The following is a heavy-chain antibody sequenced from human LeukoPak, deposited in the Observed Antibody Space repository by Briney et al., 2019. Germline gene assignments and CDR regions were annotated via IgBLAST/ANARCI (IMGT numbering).Heavy chain of an antibody. CDR3: ARDQYYDFWSGYRVDS. CDR1: GFTFSIYD. Sequence: GASVKVSCKASGFTFSIYDINWLRQAPGQGLEWMGWINPNSGGTNYAQKFQGRVTMTRDTSISTAYMELSRLRSDDTAVYYCARDQYYDFWSGYRVDSWGQGTMVTVSS. V-gene: IGHV1-2*02. J-gene: IGHJ3*02. CDR2: INPNSGGT. D-gene: IGHD3-3*01.